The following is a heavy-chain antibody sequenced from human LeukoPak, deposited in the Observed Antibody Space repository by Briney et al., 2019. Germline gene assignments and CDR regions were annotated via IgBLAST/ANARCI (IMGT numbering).Heavy chain of an antibody. D-gene: IGHD3-10*01. V-gene: IGHV5-51*01. CDR2: IYPGDSDA. Sequence: GESLKISCKGSGYSFTNYWIGWVRQMPGKGLEWMGIIYPGDSDARYSPSFQGQVTISVDKSISTAYLQWSSLKASDTAMYYCARGGLTMVRGIRDPRGVDYWGQGTLVTVSS. J-gene: IGHJ4*02. CDR1: GYSFTNYW. CDR3: ARGGLTMVRGIRDPRGVDY.